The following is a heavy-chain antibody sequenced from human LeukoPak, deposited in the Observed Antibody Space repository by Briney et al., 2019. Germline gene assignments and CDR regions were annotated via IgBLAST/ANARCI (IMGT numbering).Heavy chain of an antibody. CDR1: GYTFTGYY. CDR2: INPNSGGT. Sequence: ASVNVSCKASGYTFTGYYMHWVRQAPGQGLEWMGRINPNSGGTNYAQKFQGRVTMTRDTSISTAYMELSRLRSDDTAVYYCARVEQWLAFDYWGQGTLVTVSS. D-gene: IGHD6-19*01. J-gene: IGHJ4*02. CDR3: ARVEQWLAFDY. V-gene: IGHV1-2*06.